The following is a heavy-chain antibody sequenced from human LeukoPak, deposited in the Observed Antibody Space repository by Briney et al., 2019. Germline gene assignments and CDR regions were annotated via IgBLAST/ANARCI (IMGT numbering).Heavy chain of an antibody. V-gene: IGHV1-2*04. J-gene: IGHJ4*02. CDR2: INPNSGGT. D-gene: IGHD3-10*01. CDR3: ARDDMARGVMVSD. Sequence: GASVKVSCKASGYTFTGYYIHWVRQAPGQGLEWMGWINPNSGGTNYAQKFQGSVTMTRDTSISTAYMDLSSLRSDDTAVYYCARDDMARGVMVSDWGQGTLVTVSS. CDR1: GYTFTGYY.